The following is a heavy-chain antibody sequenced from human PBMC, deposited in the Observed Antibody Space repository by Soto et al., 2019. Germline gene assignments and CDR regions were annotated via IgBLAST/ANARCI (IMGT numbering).Heavy chain of an antibody. CDR2: ISGTRNII. Sequence: EVQLVESGGGLVQPGRSLRLSCAASGFTFYDFAMHWVRQAPGKGLEWVSRISGTRNIIDYADSVKGRFIISRDNAKNSLYLQMNSLRPEDTAFYYCVKDMYEGSSGGSRAYWGQGTLVTVSS. CDR1: GFTFYDFA. V-gene: IGHV3-9*01. D-gene: IGHD2-15*01. J-gene: IGHJ4*02. CDR3: VKDMYEGSSGGSRAY.